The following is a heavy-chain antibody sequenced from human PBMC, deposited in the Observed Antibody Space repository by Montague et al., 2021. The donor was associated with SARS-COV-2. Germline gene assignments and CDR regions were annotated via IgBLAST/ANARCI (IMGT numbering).Heavy chain of an antibody. J-gene: IGHJ4*02. V-gene: IGHV2-5*01. Sequence: PALVKPTQTLTLTCTFSGFSLSTPNVGVGWIRQPPGKALEWVAVIYSNDEKRYSPSLRNRLTITKDTAKNQVVLSLTYVDPVDTATYYCAHLIRYYDIFTGIPCDIRGQGSKVTVSS. CDR1: GFSLSTPNVG. CDR2: IYSNDEK. D-gene: IGHD3-9*01. CDR3: AHLIRYYDIFTGIPCDI.